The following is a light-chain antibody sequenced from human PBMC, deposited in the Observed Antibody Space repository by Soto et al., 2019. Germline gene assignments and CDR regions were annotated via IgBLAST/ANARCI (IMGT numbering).Light chain of an antibody. V-gene: IGLV2-14*01. CDR1: SSDVGGYNY. J-gene: IGLJ1*01. CDR2: EVS. CDR3: SSYTSSSTTYV. Sequence: QSVLTQPASVSGSPGQSITISCTGTSSDVGGYNYVSWYQQHPGKAPKLMIYEVSNRPPGVSNRFSGSKSGNTASLTISGLQAEHAADYYCSSYTSSSTTYVFGTGTKVTV.